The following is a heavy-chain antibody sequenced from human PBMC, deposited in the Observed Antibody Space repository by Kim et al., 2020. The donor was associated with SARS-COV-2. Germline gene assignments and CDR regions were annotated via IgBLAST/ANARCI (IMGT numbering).Heavy chain of an antibody. Sequence: SETLSLTCAVYGGSFSGYYWSWIRQPPGKGLEWIGEINHSGSTNYNPSLKSRVTISVDTSKNQFSLKLSSVTAAYTAVYYCARGPTVTTIFQIYYYYNMDVWGQGTTVTVSS. CDR1: GGSFSGYY. CDR2: INHSGST. V-gene: IGHV4-34*01. CDR3: ARGPTVTTIFQIYYYYNMDV. D-gene: IGHD4-17*01. J-gene: IGHJ6*02.